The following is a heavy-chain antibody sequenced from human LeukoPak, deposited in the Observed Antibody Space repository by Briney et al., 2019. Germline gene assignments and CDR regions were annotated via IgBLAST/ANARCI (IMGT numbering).Heavy chain of an antibody. Sequence: GRSLRLSCAASGFTFSNYAIHWVRQAPGKGLEWVAVLSYDGNNKYYADSVKGRFTISRDNSKNTLYLQMNSLRAEDTAVYYCARPQGGRQLWLHFDYWGQGTLVTVSS. J-gene: IGHJ4*02. D-gene: IGHD5-18*01. CDR1: GFTFSNYA. CDR3: ARPQGGRQLWLHFDY. CDR2: LSYDGNNK. V-gene: IGHV3-30-3*01.